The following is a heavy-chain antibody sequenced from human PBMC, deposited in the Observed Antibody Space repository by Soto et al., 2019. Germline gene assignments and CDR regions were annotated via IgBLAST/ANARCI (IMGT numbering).Heavy chain of an antibody. Sequence: QVQLVESGGGVVQPGRSLRLSCAASGFTFSSYAMHWVRQAPGKGLEWVAVISYDGSNKYYADSVKGRFTISRDNSKNTLYLQMNSLRAEDTAVYYCARDLYMRDSSSWYVNYYYGMDVWGQGTTVTVSS. CDR2: ISYDGSNK. CDR3: ARDLYMRDSSSWYVNYYYGMDV. D-gene: IGHD6-13*01. CDR1: GFTFSSYA. J-gene: IGHJ6*02. V-gene: IGHV3-30-3*01.